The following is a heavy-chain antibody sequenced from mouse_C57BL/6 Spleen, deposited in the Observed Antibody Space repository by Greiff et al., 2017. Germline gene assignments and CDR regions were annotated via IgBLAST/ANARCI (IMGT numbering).Heavy chain of an antibody. CDR1: GYAFSSYW. CDR3: ARGGYGNYEDAMDY. Sequence: VQRVESGAELAKPGASVKISCKASGYAFSSYWMNWVKQRPGQGLEWIGEIDPSDSYTNYNQKFKGKATLTVDTSSSTAYMQLSSLTSEDSAVYYCARGGYGNYEDAMDYWGQGTSVTVSS. D-gene: IGHD2-1*01. V-gene: IGHV1S126*01. J-gene: IGHJ4*01. CDR2: IDPSDSYT.